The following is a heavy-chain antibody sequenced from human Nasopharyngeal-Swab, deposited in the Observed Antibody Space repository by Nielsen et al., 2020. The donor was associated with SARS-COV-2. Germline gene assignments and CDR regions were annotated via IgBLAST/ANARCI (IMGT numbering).Heavy chain of an antibody. CDR2: INHSGST. Sequence: SETLSLTCAVYGGSFSGYYWSWIRQPPGKGLEWIGEINHSGSTNYNPSLKGRVTISVDTSKNQFPLKLSSVTAADTAVYYCARRVRPGSYWFDPWGQGTLVTVSS. CDR3: ARRVRPGSYWFDP. J-gene: IGHJ5*02. D-gene: IGHD3-10*01. CDR1: GGSFSGYY. V-gene: IGHV4-34*01.